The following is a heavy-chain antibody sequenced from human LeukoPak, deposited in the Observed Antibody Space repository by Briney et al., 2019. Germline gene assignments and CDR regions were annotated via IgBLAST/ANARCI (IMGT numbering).Heavy chain of an antibody. CDR1: GFTFSSYG. D-gene: IGHD1-26*01. CDR2: IWYDGSNK. V-gene: IGHV3-33*06. Sequence: GGSLRLSCAASGFTFSSYGMHWVRQAPGKGLEWVAVIWYDGSNKYYADSVKGRFTISRDNSKNTLYLQMNSLRAEDTAVYYCAKDPSGSYSQTPYYYYGMDVWGQGTTVTVSS. J-gene: IGHJ6*02. CDR3: AKDPSGSYSQTPYYYYGMDV.